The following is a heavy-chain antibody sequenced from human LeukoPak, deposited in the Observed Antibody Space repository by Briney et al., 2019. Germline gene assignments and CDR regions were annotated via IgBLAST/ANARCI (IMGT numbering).Heavy chain of an antibody. J-gene: IGHJ3*02. Sequence: ASVKVSCKASGYTFTGYYMHWVRQAPGQGLEWMGWINPNSGGTNYAQKFQGRVTMTRDTSISTAYMELSRLRSDDTAVYYCATDDCGGDCAPLGAFDIWGQGTMVTVSS. V-gene: IGHV1-2*02. CDR2: INPNSGGT. CDR3: ATDDCGGDCAPLGAFDI. CDR1: GYTFTGYY. D-gene: IGHD2-21*02.